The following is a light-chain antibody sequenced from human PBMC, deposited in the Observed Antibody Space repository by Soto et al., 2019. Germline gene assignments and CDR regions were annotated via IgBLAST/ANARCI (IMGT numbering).Light chain of an antibody. CDR1: QSVSGDY. CDR2: GAS. V-gene: IGKV3-20*01. CDR3: PHYGD. J-gene: IGKJ4*01. Sequence: EIVLTQSPGTLSLSPGERATLSCRASQSVSGDYIAWYQQKPGQAPRLLIYGASIRTTGIPDRFCGSGSGTDFTLTITRLESEDFAVYYCPHYGDFGGGTKVDIK.